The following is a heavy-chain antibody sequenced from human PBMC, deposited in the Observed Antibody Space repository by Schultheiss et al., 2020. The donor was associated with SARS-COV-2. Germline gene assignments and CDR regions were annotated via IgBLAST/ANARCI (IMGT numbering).Heavy chain of an antibody. CDR3: AKDKLLATEDY. CDR1: GFTFSDYY. Sequence: GESLKISCAASGFTFSDYYMSWVRQAPGKGLEWVSAISGSGGSTYYADSVKGRFTISRDNSKNTLYLQMNSLRAEDTAVYYCAKDKLLATEDYWGQGTLVTVSS. V-gene: IGHV3-23*01. J-gene: IGHJ4*02. D-gene: IGHD2-15*01. CDR2: ISGSGGST.